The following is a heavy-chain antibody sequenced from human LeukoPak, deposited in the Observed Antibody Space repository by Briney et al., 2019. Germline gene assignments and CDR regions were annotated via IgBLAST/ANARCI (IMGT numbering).Heavy chain of an antibody. Sequence: GGSLRLSCAASGFTFSSYWMNWARQAPGKGLEWVASINHNGNVNYYVDSVKGRFTISRDNAKNSLYLQMSNLRAEDTAVYYCAREWDYDSSGFYYYYWGQGTLVTVSS. CDR2: INHNGNVN. CDR1: GFTFSSYW. V-gene: IGHV3-7*03. D-gene: IGHD3-22*01. CDR3: AREWDYDSSGFYYYY. J-gene: IGHJ4*02.